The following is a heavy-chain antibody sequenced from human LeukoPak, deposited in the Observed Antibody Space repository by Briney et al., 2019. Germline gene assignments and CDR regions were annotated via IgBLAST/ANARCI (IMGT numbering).Heavy chain of an antibody. CDR2: IKEDESEI. CDR3: ARDVY. CDR1: GFAFSSYW. J-gene: IGHJ4*02. V-gene: IGHV3-7*04. Sequence: GGSLRLSCTASGFAFSSYWMSWVRQAPGKGLEWVAAIKEDESEIYYVESVKGRFTISRDNTKNSLYLQMNNLRAEDTAVFYCARDVYRGQGTLATVSS.